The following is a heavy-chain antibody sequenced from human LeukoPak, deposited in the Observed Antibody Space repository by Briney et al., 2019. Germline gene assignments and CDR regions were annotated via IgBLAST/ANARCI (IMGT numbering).Heavy chain of an antibody. CDR2: INPNSGGT. CDR3: ARSGQHRPYYYYYMDV. V-gene: IGHV1-2*06. J-gene: IGHJ6*03. Sequence: ASVKVSCKASGYTFTGYYMHWVRQAPGQGLEWMGRINPNSGGTSYAQKFQGRVTMTRDTSISTAYMELSRLTSDDTAVYYCARSGQHRPYYYYYMDVWGKGTTVTVSS. CDR1: GYTFTGYY. D-gene: IGHD3-10*01.